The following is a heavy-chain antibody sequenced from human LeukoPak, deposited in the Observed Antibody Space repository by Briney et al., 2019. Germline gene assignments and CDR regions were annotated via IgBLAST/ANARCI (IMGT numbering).Heavy chain of an antibody. CDR3: AKDLYPGGNIMGYYYYYYMDV. CDR1: GFTFSSYA. V-gene: IGHV3-23*01. CDR2: ISDSGGST. J-gene: IGHJ6*03. D-gene: IGHD2-8*01. Sequence: PGGSLRLSCAASGFTFSSYAMSWVRQAPGKGLEWVSAISDSGGSTYYADSVKGRFTISRDNSKNTLYLQMNSLRAEDTAVYYCAKDLYPGGNIMGYYYYYYMDVWGKGTTVTVSS.